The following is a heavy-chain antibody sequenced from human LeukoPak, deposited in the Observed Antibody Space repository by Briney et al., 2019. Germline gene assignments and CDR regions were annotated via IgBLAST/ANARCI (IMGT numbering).Heavy chain of an antibody. J-gene: IGHJ4*02. D-gene: IGHD1-26*01. CDR2: ISGTGGST. V-gene: IGHV3-23*01. Sequence: GGSLRLSCAASGFTFSSYAMSWVRQAPGKGLEWVSAISGTGGSTYYADSVKGRFTISRDNSKSTLYLQMNSLRAEDTAVYYCAKGDTTWELPHDYWGQGTLVTVSS. CDR3: AKGDTTWELPHDY. CDR1: GFTFSSYA.